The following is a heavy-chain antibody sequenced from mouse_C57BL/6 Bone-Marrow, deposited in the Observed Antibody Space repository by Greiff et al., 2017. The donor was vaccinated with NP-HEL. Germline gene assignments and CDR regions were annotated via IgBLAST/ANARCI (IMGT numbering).Heavy chain of an antibody. CDR1: GFSINSYCY. CDR3: ARDGWLLRYYFDD. V-gene: IGHV3-3*01. Sequence: EVKVVESGPSLVRPSQTLSLTCTATGFSINSYCYWIWIRQLPGNNLEYIGYTSYSGITYYNPYLESRTYITRDTSKNQFSLKLSSVTTEDTATYYCARDGWLLRYYFDDWGQGTTLTVSS. CDR2: TSYSGIT. D-gene: IGHD1-1*01. J-gene: IGHJ2*01.